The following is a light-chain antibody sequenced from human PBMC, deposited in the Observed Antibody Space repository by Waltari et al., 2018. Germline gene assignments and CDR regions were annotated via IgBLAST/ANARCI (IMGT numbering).Light chain of an antibody. CDR3: CSYAGSYTV. J-gene: IGLJ2*01. Sequence: SALPQPRSVPGPPGQSVTISCTGTSSSVGGYNHVSWYQQRPGKAPKLMIYDVSKRPSGVPDRFSGSKSGNTASLTISGLQAEDEADYYCCSYAGSYTVFGGGTKLTVL. CDR2: DVS. V-gene: IGLV2-11*01. CDR1: SSSVGGYNH.